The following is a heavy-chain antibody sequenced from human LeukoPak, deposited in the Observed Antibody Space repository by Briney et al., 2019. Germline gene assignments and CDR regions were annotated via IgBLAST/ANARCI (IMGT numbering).Heavy chain of an antibody. V-gene: IGHV1-2*02. CDR2: INPNTGAT. CDR1: GYTFTDYY. D-gene: IGHD5-18*01. J-gene: IGHJ4*02. CDR3: AREANTATGTGDY. Sequence: ASVTVSYMHSGYTFTDYYTHWVRQAPGQGLEWMGWINPNTGATNYAQKFPGRVIMTRHTSMSTAYVEVSWLRSDDTAVYYCAREANTATGTGDYWGQGTVVTVSS.